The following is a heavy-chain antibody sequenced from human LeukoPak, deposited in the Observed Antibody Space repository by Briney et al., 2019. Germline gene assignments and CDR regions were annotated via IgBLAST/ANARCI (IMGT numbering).Heavy chain of an antibody. CDR1: GYTFTGYY. Sequence: GASVKVSCKASGYTFTGYYMHWVRQAPGQGLEWMGWINPNSGGTNYAQKLQGRVTMTTDTSTSTAYMELRSLRSDDTAVYYCARGSMVKSNPLDYWGQGTLVTVSS. V-gene: IGHV1-2*02. CDR2: INPNSGGT. J-gene: IGHJ4*02. D-gene: IGHD3-10*01. CDR3: ARGSMVKSNPLDY.